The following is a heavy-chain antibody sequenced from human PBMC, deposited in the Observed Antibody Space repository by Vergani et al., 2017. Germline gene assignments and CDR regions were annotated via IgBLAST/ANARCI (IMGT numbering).Heavy chain of an antibody. J-gene: IGHJ3*01. CDR1: GGSISAGYYF. D-gene: IGHD2-21*01. CDR3: ARRSGGYCGGKFHPLRTAFDV. Sequence: QMQLQESGPGRVKPSQTLSLTCTMSGGSISAGYYFWSWIRQPAGKGLEWLGHISASGNASHSPSLKTRVSLSVDTSKNQFSLTVTPVTAADTAIYFCARRSGGYCGGKFHPLRTAFDVWGHGTVVTVSS. CDR2: ISASGNA. V-gene: IGHV4-61*02.